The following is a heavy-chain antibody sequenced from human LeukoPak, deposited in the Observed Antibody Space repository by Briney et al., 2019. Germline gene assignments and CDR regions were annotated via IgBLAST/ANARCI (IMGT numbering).Heavy chain of an antibody. J-gene: IGHJ3*02. CDR1: GFTFSSYS. D-gene: IGHD3-3*01. V-gene: IGHV3-48*01. Sequence: GGSLRLSCAASGFTFSSYSMNWVRQAPGKGLEWVSYISSSSSTIYYADSVKGRFTISRDNAKNSLYLQMNSLRAEDTAVYYCARDEADWSGDASDIWGQGTMVTVSS. CDR3: ARDEADWSGDASDI. CDR2: ISSSSSTI.